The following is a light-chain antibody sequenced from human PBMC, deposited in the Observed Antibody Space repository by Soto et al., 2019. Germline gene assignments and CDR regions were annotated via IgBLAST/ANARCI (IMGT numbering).Light chain of an antibody. CDR2: ATS. CDR1: QSVGNN. CDR3: QQYGDWPLT. J-gene: IGKJ4*01. V-gene: IGKV3-15*01. Sequence: EIVLTQSPATLSVSPGERATLSCRASQSVGNNFAWYQQKPGQAPRLLIFATSTRATGVPARFSGSGSGTGFTLTISSLQSEDFAVYYCQQYGDWPLTFGGGAKVEIE.